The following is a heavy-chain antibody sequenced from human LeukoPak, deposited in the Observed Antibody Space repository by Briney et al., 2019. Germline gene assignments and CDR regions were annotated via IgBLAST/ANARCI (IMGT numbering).Heavy chain of an antibody. CDR2: IWYDGSNK. J-gene: IGHJ4*02. CDR3: ARDFKTSSSASFDYFGY. CDR1: GFTFSSYG. V-gene: IGHV3-33*01. D-gene: IGHD6-6*01. Sequence: PGRSLRLSCAASGFTFSSYGMHWVRQAPGKGLEWVAVIWYDGSNKYYADSVKGRFTISRDNSKNTLYLQMNSLRPEDTAVYYCARDFKTSSSASFDYFGYWGQGTLVTVSS.